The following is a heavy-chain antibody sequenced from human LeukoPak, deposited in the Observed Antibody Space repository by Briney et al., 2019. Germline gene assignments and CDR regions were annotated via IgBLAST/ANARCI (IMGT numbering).Heavy chain of an antibody. V-gene: IGHV3-48*03. CDR1: GFTFSSYE. J-gene: IGHJ6*02. CDR3: GGPGASDYGMDV. Sequence: PGGSLRLSCAASGFTFSSYEMKWVRQAPGKGLEWVSDISSSGSIMYYADSVKGRFTISRDNANNSLYLQMNSLRAEDTAVYYCGGPGASDYGMDVWGQGTTVTVSS. CDR2: ISSSGSIM. D-gene: IGHD3-10*01.